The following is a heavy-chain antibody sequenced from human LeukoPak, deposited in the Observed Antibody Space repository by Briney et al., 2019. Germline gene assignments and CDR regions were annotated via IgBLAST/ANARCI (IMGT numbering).Heavy chain of an antibody. CDR3: VRGGQEGTAFDY. CDR2: SRNKVNSFTT. CDR1: GFTFSSYG. V-gene: IGHV3-72*01. Sequence: GRSLRLSCAASGFTFSSYGMHWVRQAPGKGLEWVGRSRNKVNSFTTVYAASVKGRFTLSRDDSKNSLYLQMNNLKTEDTAVYYCVRGGQEGTAFDYWGQGTLVTVSS. J-gene: IGHJ4*02. D-gene: IGHD3-10*01.